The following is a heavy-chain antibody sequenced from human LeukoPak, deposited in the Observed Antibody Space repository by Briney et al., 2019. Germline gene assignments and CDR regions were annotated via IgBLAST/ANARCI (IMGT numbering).Heavy chain of an antibody. CDR2: ISWNSGSI. J-gene: IGHJ4*02. CDR1: GFTFDDYA. Sequence: PGRPLRLSCAASGFTFDDYAMHWVRHAPGKGLEWVSGISWNSGSIGYADSVKGRFTISRDNAKNSLYLQMNSLRAEDTALYYCAKDIMARIAVAGTFPDYWGQGTLVTVSS. V-gene: IGHV3-9*01. CDR3: AKDIMARIAVAGTFPDY. D-gene: IGHD6-19*01.